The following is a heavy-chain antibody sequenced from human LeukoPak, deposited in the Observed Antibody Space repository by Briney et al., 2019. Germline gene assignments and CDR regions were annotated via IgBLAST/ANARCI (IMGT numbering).Heavy chain of an antibody. D-gene: IGHD3-10*01. CDR1: GDSISSGRYY. CDR2: IYNSGRT. J-gene: IGHJ4*02. CDR3: ARDSLDGSGSYSSG. V-gene: IGHV4-61*02. Sequence: SETLSLTCTVSGDSISSGRYYWSWIRQPAGRGLEWIGRIYNSGRTNYNPSLKSRVTIFIDTSRNQFSLRLSSVTAADTAVYYCARDSLDGSGSYSSGWGQGTLVTVSS.